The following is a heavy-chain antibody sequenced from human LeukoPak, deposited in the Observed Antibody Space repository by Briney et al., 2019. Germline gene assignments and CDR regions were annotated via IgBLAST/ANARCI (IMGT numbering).Heavy chain of an antibody. CDR3: AGGSMRYCSSTSCSPDY. Sequence: AASVKVSCKASGGTLSSYAISWVRQAPGQGLEWMGGIIPIFGTANYAQKFQGRVTITADGSTSTAYMELSSLRSEDTAVYYCAGGSMRYCSSTSCSPDYWGQGTLVTVSS. D-gene: IGHD2-2*01. V-gene: IGHV1-69*13. J-gene: IGHJ4*02. CDR2: IIPIFGTA. CDR1: GGTLSSYA.